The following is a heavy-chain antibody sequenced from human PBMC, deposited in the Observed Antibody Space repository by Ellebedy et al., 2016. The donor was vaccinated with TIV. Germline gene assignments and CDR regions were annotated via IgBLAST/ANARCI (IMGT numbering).Heavy chain of an antibody. CDR3: TRDEFRPPGYLSSWLSEY. CDR1: GFTFKTYS. Sequence: GGSLRLSCAASGFTFKTYSLSWVRQAPGKGLEWVSSISHDLTYIYYAHSVKGRFTLSRDNANNSLYLQMNSLRAEDAAIYYCTRDEFRPPGYLSSWLSEYWGQGTLVTVSS. V-gene: IGHV3-21*01. D-gene: IGHD2-15*01. CDR2: ISHDLTYI. J-gene: IGHJ4*02.